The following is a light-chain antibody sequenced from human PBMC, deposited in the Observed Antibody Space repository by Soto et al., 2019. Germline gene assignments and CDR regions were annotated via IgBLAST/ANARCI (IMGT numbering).Light chain of an antibody. CDR2: AAS. J-gene: IGKJ4*01. CDR1: QSISSH. CDR3: QQSHSVPQT. V-gene: IGKV1-39*01. Sequence: DIQMTQSPSSLSASVGDRVTITCRASQSISSHLNWYLQRPGKAPILLIHAASSLQSRVPLRFSGSGSGTDFTLTITSLQPEDFATYYCQQSHSVPQTFGGGTKVEMK.